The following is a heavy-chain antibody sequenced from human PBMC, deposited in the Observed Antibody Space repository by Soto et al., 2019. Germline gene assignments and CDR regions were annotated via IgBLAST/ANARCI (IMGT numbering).Heavy chain of an antibody. V-gene: IGHV1-69*05. J-gene: IGHJ5*02. CDR1: GGTFNIYA. CDR3: AKGGPSRFLEWLLSGFDP. D-gene: IGHD3-3*01. Sequence: GTSVKVSCKSSGGTFNIYAIAWVRQAPGQGLEWMGGIIPIFGTANYAQNYQGRLTMTRDTSTSTVFMELSSLRSEDTAVYYCAKGGPSRFLEWLLSGFDPWGQGTLVTVSS. CDR2: IIPIFGTA.